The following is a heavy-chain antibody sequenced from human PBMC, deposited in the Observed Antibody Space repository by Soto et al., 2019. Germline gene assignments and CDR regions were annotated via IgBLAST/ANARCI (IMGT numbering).Heavy chain of an antibody. V-gene: IGHV3-73*01. J-gene: IGHJ4*02. D-gene: IGHD6-19*01. CDR3: TTRAVATVGGY. Sequence: GGSLRLSCAASVFTFSGSAMHWVRQASGKGLEWVGRIRSKANSYATAYAASVKGRFTISRDDSKNTAYLQMNSLKTEDTAVYYCTTRAVATVGGYWGQGTLVTVSS. CDR1: VFTFSGSA. CDR2: IRSKANSYAT.